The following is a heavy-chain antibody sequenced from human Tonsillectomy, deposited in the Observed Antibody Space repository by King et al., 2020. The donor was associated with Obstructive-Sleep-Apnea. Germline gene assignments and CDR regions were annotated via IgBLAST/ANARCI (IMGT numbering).Heavy chain of an antibody. Sequence: QLQESGPGLVKPSETLSLTCVVSGYSISNGDYWGWIRQPPGKGLEWIGTIYDTGSTYYTPSLKSRVTISVDTSENQFSLRLFSVTAADTAVYFCARAVAGGIFDFWGQGSLVTVSS. CDR2: IYDTGST. J-gene: IGHJ4*02. CDR1: GYSISNGDY. V-gene: IGHV4-38-2*01. D-gene: IGHD6-19*01. CDR3: ARAVAGGIFDF.